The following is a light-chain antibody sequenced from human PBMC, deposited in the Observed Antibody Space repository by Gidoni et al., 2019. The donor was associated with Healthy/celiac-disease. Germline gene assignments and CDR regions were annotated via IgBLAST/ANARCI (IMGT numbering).Light chain of an antibody. V-gene: IGLV1-40*01. Sequence: SVLTQPPSVSGAPGQRVTISCTGSSSNIGAGYDVHWYQQLPGTAPKLLIYGNSNRPSGVPARFSVSKSGSSASLAIPALHAEDEADYYCQSYDSSLRGVVFGGGTKLTVL. CDR1: SSNIGAGYD. CDR2: GNS. CDR3: QSYDSSLRGVV. J-gene: IGLJ2*01.